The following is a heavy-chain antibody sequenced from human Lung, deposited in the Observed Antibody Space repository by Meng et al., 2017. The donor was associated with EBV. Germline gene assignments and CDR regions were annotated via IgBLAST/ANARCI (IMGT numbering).Heavy chain of an antibody. CDR1: GGSIRFGDYY. V-gene: IGHV4-30-4*08. CDR3: AREYSSSSGLPGP. J-gene: IGHJ5*02. D-gene: IGHD6-6*01. CDR2: IYDSGST. Sequence: QGQLPESGQGLVKPPQTLSLTCTVSGGSIRFGDYYWSWIRQPPGKGLEWIGYIYDSGSTSYNPSLMSRVTISVDTSRNQFSLKLTSVTAADTAVYYCAREYSSSSGLPGPWGQGTLVTVSS.